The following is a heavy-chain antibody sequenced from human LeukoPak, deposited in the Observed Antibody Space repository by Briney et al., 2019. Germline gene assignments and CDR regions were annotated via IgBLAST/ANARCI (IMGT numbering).Heavy chain of an antibody. CDR1: GGSISSYY. D-gene: IGHD6-13*01. J-gene: IGHJ4*02. CDR2: IYYTGST. V-gene: IGHV4-59*08. Sequence: PSETLSLTCTVSGGSISSYYWSWIRQPPGKGLEWIGYIYYTGSTNYNPSLKSRVTISVDTSKNQFSLKLSSVTAADTAVYYCARQGGVAAAGPIDYWGQGTLVTVSS. CDR3: ARQGGVAAAGPIDY.